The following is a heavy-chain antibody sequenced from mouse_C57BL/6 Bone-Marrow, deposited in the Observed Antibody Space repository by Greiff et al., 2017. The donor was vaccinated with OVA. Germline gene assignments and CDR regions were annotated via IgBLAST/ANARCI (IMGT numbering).Heavy chain of an antibody. D-gene: IGHD1-1*01. CDR3: TAYYYGRPWYFDV. Sequence: VQLQQSGAELVRPGASVKLSCTASGFNIKDDYMHWVKQRPEQGLEWIGWIAPENGDTEYASKFQGKATITADTSSNTAYLQLSSLTSEDTAVYYCTAYYYGRPWYFDVWGTGTTVTVSS. CDR2: IAPENGDT. CDR1: GFNIKDDY. V-gene: IGHV14-4*01. J-gene: IGHJ1*03.